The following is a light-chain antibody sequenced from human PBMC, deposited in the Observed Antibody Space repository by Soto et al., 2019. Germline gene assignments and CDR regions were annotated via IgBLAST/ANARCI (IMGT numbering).Light chain of an antibody. CDR2: GAS. Sequence: EIVLTQSPATLSVYQGERATISCRASQSVSSNLAWYQQKPGQAPRLLIYGASTRATGIPARFSGSGSGTDFTLTISSLQSEDFAVYYCQQYNNWPLTFGQGTRWIS. CDR3: QQYNNWPLT. J-gene: IGKJ1*01. V-gene: IGKV3-15*01. CDR1: QSVSSN.